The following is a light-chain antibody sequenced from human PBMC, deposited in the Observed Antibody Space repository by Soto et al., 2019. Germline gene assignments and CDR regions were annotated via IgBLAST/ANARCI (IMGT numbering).Light chain of an antibody. V-gene: IGLV7-43*01. J-gene: IGLJ2*01. CDR3: LLFYGDGVV. Sequence: QTVVTQEPSLTVSPGGTVTLTCASSTGAVTSGYYPNWFQQKPGQPPRALIYSTTYKHSWTPARFSGSLLEGKAALTLSGVQPEDEADYYCLLFYGDGVVFGGGTKLTVL. CDR1: TGAVTSGYY. CDR2: STT.